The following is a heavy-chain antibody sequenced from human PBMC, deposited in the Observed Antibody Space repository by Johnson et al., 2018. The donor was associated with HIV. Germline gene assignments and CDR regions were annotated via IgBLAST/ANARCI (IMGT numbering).Heavy chain of an antibody. D-gene: IGHD6-13*01. CDR3: TSRYSSNWWGYAFDI. J-gene: IGHJ3*02. CDR2: IRSNANSYAT. CDR1: GFTFSGSA. Sequence: VQLVESGGGLVQPGGSLKLSCAASGFTFSGSAMHWVRQASGKGLAWVGRIRSNANSYATAYAASVDGRFTISRDDSKNTAYLQMNSLKTEDSAVYYCTSRYSSNWWGYAFDIWGQGTVVTVSS. V-gene: IGHV3-73*02.